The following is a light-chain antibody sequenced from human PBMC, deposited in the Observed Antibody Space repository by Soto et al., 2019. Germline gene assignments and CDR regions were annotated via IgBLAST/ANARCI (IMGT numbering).Light chain of an antibody. CDR3: QSYDSTLYV. CDR2: GNS. CDR1: SSNIGAGYD. Sequence: QSALTQPPSVSGAPGQRVTISCTGSSSNIGAGYDVHWYQQLPGTAPKLLIYGNSNRPSGVPDRFSGSKSGTSASLAITGLRAQDEAHYYCQSYDSTLYVFGTGTKVTVL. V-gene: IGLV1-40*01. J-gene: IGLJ1*01.